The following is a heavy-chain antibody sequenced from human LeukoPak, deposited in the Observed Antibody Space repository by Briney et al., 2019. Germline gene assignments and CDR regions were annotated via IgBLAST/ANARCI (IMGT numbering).Heavy chain of an antibody. CDR3: VKDRSPGGYSSGWYNFYFDY. CDR2: ISSNGGST. CDR1: GFTFSSYG. J-gene: IGHJ4*02. Sequence: GGSLRLSCSASGFTFSSYGMHWVRQAPGKGLEYVSAISSNGGSTYYADSVKGRFTISRDNSKNTLYLQMSSLRAEDTAVYYCVKDRSPGGYSSGWYNFYFDYWGQGTLVTVSS. D-gene: IGHD6-19*01. V-gene: IGHV3-64D*06.